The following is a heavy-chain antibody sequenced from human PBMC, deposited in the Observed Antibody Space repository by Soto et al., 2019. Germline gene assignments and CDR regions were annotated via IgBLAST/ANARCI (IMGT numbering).Heavy chain of an antibody. V-gene: IGHV4-31*03. CDR1: GGPVSSGGNY. Sequence: SETLSLTCSVSGGPVSSGGNYWSWIRQPPGKGLEWIGYIYNSGNTHYSPSLKSRLTMPVDASKNQFSVKLSSVTAADTAVYYCARGRGYQPILYYFDLWGQGTPVTVSS. CDR2: IYNSGNT. J-gene: IGHJ4*02. CDR3: ARGRGYQPILYYFDL. D-gene: IGHD2-2*01.